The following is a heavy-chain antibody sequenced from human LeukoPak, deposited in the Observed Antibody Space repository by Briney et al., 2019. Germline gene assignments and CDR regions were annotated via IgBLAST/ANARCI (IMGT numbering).Heavy chain of an antibody. D-gene: IGHD3-10*01. CDR3: ARRTSSSESHSFDY. CDR1: GFTFSSYW. CDR2: IKTDGSPS. J-gene: IGHJ4*02. Sequence: GGSLRLSCAASGFTFSSYWMHWVRQAPGKGLVWVSRIKTDGSPSNYADSVKGRFTISRDNAKNTLYLQMNSLRDEDTAVYYCARRTSSSESHSFDYWGQGTLVTVSS. V-gene: IGHV3-74*01.